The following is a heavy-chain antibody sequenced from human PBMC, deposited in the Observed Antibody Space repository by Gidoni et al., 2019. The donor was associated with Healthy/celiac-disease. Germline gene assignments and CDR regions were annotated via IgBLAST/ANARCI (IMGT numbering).Heavy chain of an antibody. CDR2: IYYSGST. CDR1: GGSISSYY. Sequence: QVQLQESGPGLVKPSETLSLTCTVSGGSISSYYWSWIRQPPGKGLEWIGYIYYSGSTNYTPSLKSRVTISVDTSKNQFSLKLSSVTAADTAVYYCARLWGLFGWFDPWGQGTLVTVSS. D-gene: IGHD3-10*02. J-gene: IGHJ5*02. CDR3: ARLWGLFGWFDP. V-gene: IGHV4-59*08.